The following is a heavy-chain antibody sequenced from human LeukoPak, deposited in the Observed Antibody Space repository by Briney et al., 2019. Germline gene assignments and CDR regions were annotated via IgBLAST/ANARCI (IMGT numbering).Heavy chain of an antibody. CDR2: IRYDGSNK. V-gene: IGHV3-30*02. J-gene: IGHJ4*02. CDR3: ARDTSGYTYGRLGY. Sequence: GGSLRLSCAASGFTFSSYGMHWVRQAPGKGLEWVAFIRYDGSNKYYADSVKGRFTISRDNSKNIVYLQMNSLRGEDTALYYCARDTSGYTYGRLGYWGQGTLVTVSS. CDR1: GFTFSSYG. D-gene: IGHD5-18*01.